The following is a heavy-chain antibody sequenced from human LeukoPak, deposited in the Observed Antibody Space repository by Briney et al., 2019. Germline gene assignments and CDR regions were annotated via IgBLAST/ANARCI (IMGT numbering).Heavy chain of an antibody. J-gene: IGHJ3*02. V-gene: IGHV4-34*01. Sequence: SSETLSLTCAVYVGSFSGYYWTWVRQPPGKGLEWIGEINHSGSTNYNPSLKSRVIISVDPSKNQFSLKLRSVTAADTAVYYCARGGYYDTLTGYCDTFDIWGQGTTVTVSS. D-gene: IGHD3-9*01. CDR3: ARGGYYDTLTGYCDTFDI. CDR1: VGSFSGYY. CDR2: INHSGST.